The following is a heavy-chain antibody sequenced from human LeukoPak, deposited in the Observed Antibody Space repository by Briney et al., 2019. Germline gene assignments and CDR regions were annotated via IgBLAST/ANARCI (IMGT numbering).Heavy chain of an antibody. J-gene: IGHJ4*02. CDR1: GGSISSSSYY. V-gene: IGHV4-39*01. CDR2: IYYSGST. D-gene: IGHD3-3*01. CDR3: ATEPFGVARYFDY. Sequence: TSETMSLTCTVAGGSISSSSYYGGWIRQPPGKWLERIGRIYYSGSTYYNPSLKSRVTISVDTSKSQCSLKLSSVTAADTAVYYCATEPFGVARYFDYWGQGTLVTVSS.